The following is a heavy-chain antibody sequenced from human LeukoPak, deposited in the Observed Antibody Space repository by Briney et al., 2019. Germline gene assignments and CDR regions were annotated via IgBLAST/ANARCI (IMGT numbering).Heavy chain of an antibody. J-gene: IGHJ4*02. Sequence: GGSLRLSCAASGFPFTTYAMSWVRQAPGKGLEYVSAISSNGGSTYYADSVKGRFTISRDNSKNTLYLQMSSLRAEDTAVYYCVKPGSRFDYWGQGTLVTVSS. CDR2: ISSNGGST. D-gene: IGHD6-25*01. V-gene: IGHV3-64D*06. CDR1: GFPFTTYA. CDR3: VKPGSRFDY.